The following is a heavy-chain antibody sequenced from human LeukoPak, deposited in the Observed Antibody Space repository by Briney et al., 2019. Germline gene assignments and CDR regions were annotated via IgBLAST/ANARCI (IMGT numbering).Heavy chain of an antibody. V-gene: IGHV3-23*01. J-gene: IGHJ5*02. CDR2: ISGSGGST. CDR1: GFTFSSYA. CDR3: AKAMIRRVLLWFREPFDP. Sequence: GGSLRLSCAASGFTFSSYAMSWVRQAPGKGLEWVSAISGSGGSTYYADSVKGRFTISRDNSKNTLYLQMHSLRAEDTAVYYCAKAMIRRVLLWFREPFDPWGQGTLVTVSS. D-gene: IGHD3-10*01.